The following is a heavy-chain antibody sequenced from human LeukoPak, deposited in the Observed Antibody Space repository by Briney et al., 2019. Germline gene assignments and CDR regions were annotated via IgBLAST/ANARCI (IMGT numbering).Heavy chain of an antibody. J-gene: IGHJ4*02. Sequence: SVKVSCKASGFTFTSSAVQWVRQARGQRLEWIGWIVVGSGNTNNAQKFQERVTITRDMSTSTAYMELSSLRSEDTAVYYCALLYCSGGSCSFDYWGQGTLVTVSS. CDR3: ALLYCSGGSCSFDY. CDR1: GFTFTSSA. V-gene: IGHV1-58*01. D-gene: IGHD2-15*01. CDR2: IVVGSGNT.